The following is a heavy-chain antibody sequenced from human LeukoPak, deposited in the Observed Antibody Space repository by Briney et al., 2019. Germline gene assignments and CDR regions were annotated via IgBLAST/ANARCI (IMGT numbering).Heavy chain of an antibody. CDR2: IYYSGST. V-gene: IGHV4-59*01. CDR1: GGSISSYY. CDR3: ARTRYSSGWSPTYGMDV. J-gene: IGHJ6*02. D-gene: IGHD6-19*01. Sequence: ASETLSLTCTVSGGSISSYYRSWIRQPPGKGLEWIGYIYYSGSTNYNPSLKSRVTISVDTSKNQFSLKLSSVTAADTAVYYCARTRYSSGWSPTYGMDVWGQGTTVTVSS.